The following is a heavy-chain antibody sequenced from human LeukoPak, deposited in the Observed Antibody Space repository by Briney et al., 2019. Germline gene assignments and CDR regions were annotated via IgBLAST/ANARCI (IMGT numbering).Heavy chain of an antibody. D-gene: IGHD3-3*01. V-gene: IGHV4-59*08. CDR2: IYYSGST. Sequence: SETLSLTCTVSGGSISSYYWSWIRQPPGKGLEWIGYIYYSGSTNYNPSLKSRVTISVDTSKNQFSLKLSSVTAADTAVYYCARGIITIFGVVIFDYWGQGTLVTVSS. J-gene: IGHJ4*02. CDR1: GGSISSYY. CDR3: ARGIITIFGVVIFDY.